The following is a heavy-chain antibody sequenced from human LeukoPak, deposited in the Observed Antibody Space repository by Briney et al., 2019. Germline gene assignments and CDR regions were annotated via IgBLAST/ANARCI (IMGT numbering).Heavy chain of an antibody. J-gene: IGHJ4*02. V-gene: IGHV3-74*01. CDR2: ISPDGSGT. D-gene: IGHD1-26*01. Sequence: SGGSLRLSCAASGXTFSNYWLPWVRQAPGKGLVWVSRISPDGSGTNYADSVKGRFTISRDNAKNTLYLQMNSLRAEDAAVYYCAQVGATGYWGRGTLVTVSS. CDR3: AQVGATGY. CDR1: GXTFSNYW.